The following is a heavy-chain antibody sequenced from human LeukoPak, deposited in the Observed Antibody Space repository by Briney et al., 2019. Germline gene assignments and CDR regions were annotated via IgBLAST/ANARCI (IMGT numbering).Heavy chain of an antibody. V-gene: IGHV3-21*01. CDR2: ISSSSSYI. CDR3: ARAGTVEMATMELDWFDP. D-gene: IGHD5-24*01. J-gene: IGHJ5*02. CDR1: GFTFSSYS. Sequence: GGSLRLSCAASGFTFSSYSMNWVRQAPGKGLEWVSSISSSSSYIYYADSVKGRFTISRDNAKNSLYLQMNSLRAEDTAVYYCARAGTVEMATMELDWFDPWGQGTLVTVSS.